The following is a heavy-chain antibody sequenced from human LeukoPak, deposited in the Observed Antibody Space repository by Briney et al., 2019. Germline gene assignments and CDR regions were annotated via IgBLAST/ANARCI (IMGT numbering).Heavy chain of an antibody. CDR2: IWYDESGK. CDR1: GFRLSHSG. Sequence: GMSLRLSCAASGFRLSHSGMHWVRQAPGKGLEWVAVIWYDESGKIYADSVKGRFTISRDIFENTLYLQMNSLRAEDTAVYYCARYEVGATRRGLDGRQYYLDYWGQGTLVTVSS. CDR3: ARYEVGATRRGLDGRQYYLDY. V-gene: IGHV3-33*01. J-gene: IGHJ4*02. D-gene: IGHD1-26*01.